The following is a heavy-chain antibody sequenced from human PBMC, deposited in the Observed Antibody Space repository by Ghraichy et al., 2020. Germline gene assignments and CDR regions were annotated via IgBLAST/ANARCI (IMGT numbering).Heavy chain of an antibody. V-gene: IGHV3-23*01. CDR1: GFIFSSYA. D-gene: IGHD2-2*01. CDR2: VSRNGDTT. J-gene: IGHJ4*02. Sequence: GGSLRLSCTASGFIFSSYAMAWVRQSPGKGLDWVSTVSRNGDTTHYAESVKGRFTISRDNARNTLYLQMDRLRAEDTAVYFCAKKPYCDGTSCDAFDSWGQGPLVTVAS. CDR3: AKKPYCDGTSCDAFDS.